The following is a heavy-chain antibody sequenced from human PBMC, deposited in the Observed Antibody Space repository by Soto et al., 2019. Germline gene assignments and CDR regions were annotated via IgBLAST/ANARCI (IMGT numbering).Heavy chain of an antibody. CDR1: GGAFSTYV. V-gene: IGHV1-69*01. CDR3: AREEGYGGSHSGAFDI. D-gene: IGHD4-17*01. Sequence: QVQLVQSGPEVKKPGSSVKVSCKASGGAFSTYVISWVRQAPGQGLEWMGGIIVFSGTPNSAQKFQGRVTISADESTTTAYMELSSLRSEDTAVYYCAREEGYGGSHSGAFDIWGQGTLVTVSS. CDR2: IIVFSGTP. J-gene: IGHJ3*02.